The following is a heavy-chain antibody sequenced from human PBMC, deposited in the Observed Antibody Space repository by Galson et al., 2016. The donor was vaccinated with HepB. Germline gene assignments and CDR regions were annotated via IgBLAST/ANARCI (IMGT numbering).Heavy chain of an antibody. CDR2: VNTDGSST. J-gene: IGHJ4*02. CDR1: GLPFSSYW. V-gene: IGHV3-74*01. CDR3: AKIPREGAAHY. D-gene: IGHD1-26*01. Sequence: SLRLSCAASGLPFSSYWMHWVRQAPGRGLVWVSSVNTDGSSTTYADSVRGRFTISRDNAKNTVILQMNSLTADDTAVYYCAKIPREGAAHYWGQGTLVSVSS.